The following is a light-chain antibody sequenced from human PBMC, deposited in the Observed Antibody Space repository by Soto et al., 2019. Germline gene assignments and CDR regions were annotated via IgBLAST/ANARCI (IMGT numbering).Light chain of an antibody. CDR1: QTISSF. CDR2: AAS. CDR3: QQSYSRPPT. V-gene: IGKV1-39*01. J-gene: IGKJ2*01. Sequence: DIQMTQSPSSLSASVGDRVTITCRASQTISSFLNWYQQKPGEAPKLLIYAASTLQSGVPSRFNGSGSGTDFILTISSLQVEDFATYYCQQSYSRPPTFGQGTKLGI.